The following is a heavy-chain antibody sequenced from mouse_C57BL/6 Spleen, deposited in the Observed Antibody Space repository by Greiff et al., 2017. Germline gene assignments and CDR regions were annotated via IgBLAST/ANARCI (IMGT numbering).Heavy chain of an antibody. V-gene: IGHV1-64*01. Sequence: QVQLQQSGAELVKPGASVKLSCKASGYTFTSYWMHWVKQRPGQGLEWIGMIHPNSGSTNYNEKFKSKATLTVDKSSSTAYMQLSSLTSEDSAVYYCAREGVITTVVATDYWGQGTTLTVSS. D-gene: IGHD1-1*01. CDR2: IHPNSGST. CDR1: GYTFTSYW. J-gene: IGHJ2*01. CDR3: AREGVITTVVATDY.